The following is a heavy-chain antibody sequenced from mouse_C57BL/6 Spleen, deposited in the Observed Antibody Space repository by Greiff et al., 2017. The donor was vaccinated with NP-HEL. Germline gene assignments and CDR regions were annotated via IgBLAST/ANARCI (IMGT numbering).Heavy chain of an antibody. V-gene: IGHV1-80*01. Sequence: QVQLQQSGAELVKPGASVKISCKASGYAFSSYWMNWVKQRPGKGLEWIGQIYPGDGDTNYNGKFKGKATLTADKSSSTAYMQLSSLTSEDSAVYFCARSSYYGSSPWFAYWGQGTLVTVSA. CDR1: GYAFSSYW. CDR3: ARSSYYGSSPWFAY. J-gene: IGHJ3*01. D-gene: IGHD1-1*01. CDR2: IYPGDGDT.